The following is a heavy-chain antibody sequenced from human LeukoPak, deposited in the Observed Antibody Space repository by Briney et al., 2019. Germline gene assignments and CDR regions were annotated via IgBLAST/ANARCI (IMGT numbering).Heavy chain of an antibody. J-gene: IGHJ4*02. V-gene: IGHV3-74*01. CDR1: GFTFSSYS. D-gene: IGHD1-26*01. CDR2: INGDGTTT. CDR3: ARRWYTGTYYYFDL. Sequence: GGSLRLSCAASGFTFSSYSMNWVRQAPGKGLEWVSRINGDGTTTSYADSVKGRFTISRVNAKSTLYLEMDSLRAEDTAIYYCARRWYTGTYYYFDLWGQGTLVTVSS.